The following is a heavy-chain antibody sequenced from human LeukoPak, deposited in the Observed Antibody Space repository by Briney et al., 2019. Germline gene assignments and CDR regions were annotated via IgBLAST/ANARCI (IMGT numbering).Heavy chain of an antibody. CDR3: ARGRRMHV. Sequence: SETLSLTCAAYGGSFSGYYWSWIRQPPGKGLEWIGEINHSGSTNYNPSLKSRVTISVDTSKNQFSLKLSSVTAADTAVYYCARGRRMHVWGKGTTVTVSS. V-gene: IGHV4-34*01. J-gene: IGHJ6*04. CDR2: INHSGST. CDR1: GGSFSGYY.